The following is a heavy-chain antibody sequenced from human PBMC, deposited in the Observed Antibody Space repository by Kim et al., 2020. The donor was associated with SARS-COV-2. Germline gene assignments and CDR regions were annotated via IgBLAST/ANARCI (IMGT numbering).Heavy chain of an antibody. D-gene: IGHD3-10*01. V-gene: IGHV1-69*01. Sequence: NYAQKFQGRVTITADESTSTAYMELSSLRAEDTAVYYCARAYYGSGGFDPWGQGTLVTVSS. J-gene: IGHJ5*02. CDR3: ARAYYGSGGFDP.